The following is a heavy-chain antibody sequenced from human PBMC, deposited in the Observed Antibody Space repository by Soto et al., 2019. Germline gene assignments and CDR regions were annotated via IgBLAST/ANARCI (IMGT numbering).Heavy chain of an antibody. CDR1: GGTFSSYA. J-gene: IGHJ3*01. CDR3: ARDTCSGGSCYHAFDF. D-gene: IGHD2-15*01. CDR2: ITPIFGTA. V-gene: IGHV1-69*13. Sequence: ASVKVSCKASGGTFSSYAISWVRQAPGQGLEWMGGITPIFGTANYAQKFQGRVTITADESTSTAYMELSSLRSEDTAVYYCARDTCSGGSCYHAFDFWGQGTMVTVSS.